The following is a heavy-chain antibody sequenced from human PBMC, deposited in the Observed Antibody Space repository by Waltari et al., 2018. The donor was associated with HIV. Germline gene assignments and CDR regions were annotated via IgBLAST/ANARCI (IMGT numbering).Heavy chain of an antibody. CDR3: ARDRAGPGY. CDR1: GYIFTGYY. CDR2: INPNSGGT. V-gene: IGHV1-2*02. J-gene: IGHJ4*02. D-gene: IGHD3-10*01. Sequence: QVQPVQSGAEVKKTGASVKVTCKASGYIFTGYYMHWVRQAPGQGLEWMGWINPNSGGTNYAQKFQGRVTMTRDMSITTAYMELSRLRSDDTAVYYCARDRAGPGYWGQGTLVTVSS.